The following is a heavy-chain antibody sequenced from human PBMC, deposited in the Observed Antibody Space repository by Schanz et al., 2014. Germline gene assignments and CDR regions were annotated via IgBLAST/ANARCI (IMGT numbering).Heavy chain of an antibody. J-gene: IGHJ4*02. Sequence: QVQLVQSGAEVKKPGSSVKVSCKASGGTFSTYPINWLRQAPGQGLEWMGRIIPILGIANYAQKFQGRVTITADTATSTVYMELRSLRSDDTAVYYCARGYGDSPTDFWGQGTLVTVSS. CDR2: IIPILGIA. CDR1: GGTFSTYP. D-gene: IGHD4-17*01. CDR3: ARGYGDSPTDF. V-gene: IGHV1-69*02.